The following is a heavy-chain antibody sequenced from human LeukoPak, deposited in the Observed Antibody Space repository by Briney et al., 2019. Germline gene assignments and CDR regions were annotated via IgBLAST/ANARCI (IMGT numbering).Heavy chain of an antibody. CDR3: ARSSIDGYNLIDAFDM. D-gene: IGHD5-24*01. CDR2: ISTSSIYI. V-gene: IGHV3-21*01. J-gene: IGHJ3*02. Sequence: GGSLRLSCAASGFTFSAYSMNWVRQAPGKGLEWVSSISTSSIYIYYADSVKGRFTVSRDNAKNSLYLQMNSLRAEDTAVYYCARSSIDGYNLIDAFDMWGQGTMVTVSS. CDR1: GFTFSAYS.